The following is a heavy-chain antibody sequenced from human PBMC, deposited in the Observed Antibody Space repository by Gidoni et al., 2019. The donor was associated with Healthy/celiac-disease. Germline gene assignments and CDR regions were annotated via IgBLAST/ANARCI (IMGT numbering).Heavy chain of an antibody. CDR1: GGSVSSGSYY. Sequence: QVQLQESGPGLVKPSETLSLTCTVSGGSVSSGSYYWSWIRQPPGKGLEWIGYIYYSGSTNYNPSLKSRVTISVDTSKNQFSLKLSSVTAADTAVYYCARASVVVPAAIYYYGMDVWGQGTTVTVSS. CDR2: IYYSGST. V-gene: IGHV4-61*01. J-gene: IGHJ6*02. D-gene: IGHD2-2*01. CDR3: ARASVVVPAAIYYYGMDV.